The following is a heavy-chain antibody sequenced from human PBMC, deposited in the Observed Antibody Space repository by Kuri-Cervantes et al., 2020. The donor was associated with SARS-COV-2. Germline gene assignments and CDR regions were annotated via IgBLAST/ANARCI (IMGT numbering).Heavy chain of an antibody. V-gene: IGHV3-20*04. Sequence: ETLSLTCAASGFTFDDYGMSWVRQAPGKGLEWVSGINWNGGSTGYADSVKGRFTISRDNAKNSLYLQMNSLRAEDTAVYYCAPPVGGNSVPSTWGQGTLVTVSS. J-gene: IGHJ5*02. CDR3: APPVGGNSVPST. CDR2: INWNGGST. CDR1: GFTFDDYG. D-gene: IGHD4-23*01.